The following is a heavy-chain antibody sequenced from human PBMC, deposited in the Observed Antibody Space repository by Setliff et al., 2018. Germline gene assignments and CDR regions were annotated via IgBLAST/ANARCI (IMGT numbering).Heavy chain of an antibody. D-gene: IGHD3-22*01. J-gene: IGHJ4*02. CDR3: RVWVDMIEVDS. CDR1: GGSLNSGSYY. CDR2: LHTSGST. Sequence: TLSLTCAVSGGSLNSGSYYWSWIRQSTERGLEWLGRLHTSGSTTYNPALNSRVTMSVDTSKNQFSLKLTSVTAADTAVYYCRVWVDMIEVDSWAQGTLVTVS. V-gene: IGHV4-61*02.